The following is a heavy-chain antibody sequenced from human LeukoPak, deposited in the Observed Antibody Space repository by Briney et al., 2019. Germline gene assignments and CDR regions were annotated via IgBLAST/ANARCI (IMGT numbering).Heavy chain of an antibody. J-gene: IGHJ4*02. CDR3: ARDTLPYF. CDR1: GVSISSYY. D-gene: IGHD3-10*01. V-gene: IGHV4-59*01. CDR2: IYYSGST. Sequence: SETLSLTCTVSGVSISSYYWSWIRHPPGKGLEWIGYIYYSGSTNYNPSLKSRVSISADTSKKQVSLKLSSVTTADTAVYYCARDTLPYFWGQGTLVTVSS.